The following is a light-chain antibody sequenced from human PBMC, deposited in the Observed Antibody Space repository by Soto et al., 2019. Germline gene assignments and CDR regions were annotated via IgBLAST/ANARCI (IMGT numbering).Light chain of an antibody. CDR1: QAISIY. J-gene: IGKJ1*01. CDR3: QKYNSAPPT. V-gene: IGKV1-27*01. Sequence: DIQMTQSPSSLSTSVGDRVTITCRASQAISIYLAWYQQKPGKVPTLLIYAASTLQSGFPSRFSGSGSGTDFTLTISSLQPEDVETYDGQKYNSAPPTFGQGTKVEIK. CDR2: AAS.